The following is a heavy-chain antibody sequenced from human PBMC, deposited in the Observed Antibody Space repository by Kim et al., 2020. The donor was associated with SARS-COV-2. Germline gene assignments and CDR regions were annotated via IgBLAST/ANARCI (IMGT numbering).Heavy chain of an antibody. J-gene: IGHJ6*02. D-gene: IGHD5-12*01. CDR2: ISWNSGSI. Sequence: GGSLRLSCAASGFTFDDYAMHWVRQAPGKGLEWVSGISWNSGSIGYADSVKGRFTISRDNAKNSLYLQMNSVRAEDTALYYCAKDRYSGYDYFYYGMDVWGQGTTVTVSS. CDR3: AKDRYSGYDYFYYGMDV. CDR1: GFTFDDYA. V-gene: IGHV3-9*01.